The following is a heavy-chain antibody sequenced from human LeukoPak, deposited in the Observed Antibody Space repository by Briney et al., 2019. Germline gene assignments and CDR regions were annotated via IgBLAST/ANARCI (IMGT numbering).Heavy chain of an antibody. CDR3: AREPGQYSGSYYDAFDI. V-gene: IGHV4-61*02. Sequence: SQTLSLTCTVSGGSISSGSYYWSWIRQPAGKGLEWIGRIYTSGSTNYNPSLKSRVTISVDTSKNQFSLKLSSVAAADTAVYYCAREPGQYSGSYYDAFDIWGQGTMVTVSS. CDR2: IYTSGST. J-gene: IGHJ3*02. D-gene: IGHD1-26*01. CDR1: GGSISSGSYY.